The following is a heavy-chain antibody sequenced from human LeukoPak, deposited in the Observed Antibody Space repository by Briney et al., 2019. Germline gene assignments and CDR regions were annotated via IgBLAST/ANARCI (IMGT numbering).Heavy chain of an antibody. D-gene: IGHD4-17*01. Sequence: GGSLRLSCAASGFTFRSYSMNWVRQAPGKRLEWLSSITSSGSHMYYADSVKGRFTISRDNAKSTLYLQMNSLSAEDTAVYYCATFMTTVTIPDHWGQGTLVTVSS. CDR2: ITSSGSHM. V-gene: IGHV3-21*06. CDR1: GFTFRSYS. CDR3: ATFMTTVTIPDH. J-gene: IGHJ4*02.